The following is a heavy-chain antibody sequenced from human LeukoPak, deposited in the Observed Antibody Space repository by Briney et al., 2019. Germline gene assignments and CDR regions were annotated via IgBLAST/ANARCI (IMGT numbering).Heavy chain of an antibody. V-gene: IGHV1-18*01. CDR2: ISTYNGNT. CDR3: ARDYIGSDYGYGGPRGGPFDY. D-gene: IGHD5-18*01. Sequence: ASVKVSCKASGYTFTSHGINWVRQAPGQGLEWMGYISTYNGNTNYAKKYQGRVTMTTDTSTSTAYMEWRSLRSDDTAVYYCARDYIGSDYGYGGPRGGPFDYWGQGTLVTVSS. J-gene: IGHJ4*02. CDR1: GYTFTSHG.